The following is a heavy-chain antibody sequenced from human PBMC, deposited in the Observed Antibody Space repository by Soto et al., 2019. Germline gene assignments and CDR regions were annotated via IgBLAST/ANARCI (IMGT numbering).Heavy chain of an antibody. D-gene: IGHD6-13*01. J-gene: IGHJ5*02. CDR1: GYTFTGYY. CDR3: ATQYSSSWYWFDP. V-gene: IGHV1-18*04. CDR2: ISAYNGNT. Sequence: ASVKVSCKASGYTFTGYYMHRVRQAPGQGLEWMGWISAYNGNTIYAQKFQGRVTMTEDTSTDTAYMELSSLRSEDTAVYYCATQYSSSWYWFDPWGQGTLVTVSS.